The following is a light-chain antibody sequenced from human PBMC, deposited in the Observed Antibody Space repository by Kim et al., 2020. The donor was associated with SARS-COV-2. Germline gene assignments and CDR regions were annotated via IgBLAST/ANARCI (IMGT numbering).Light chain of an antibody. V-gene: IGKV3-20*01. CDR2: DVS. CDR1: QSVSSNY. Sequence: PGESATPSCRARQSVSSNYLAWYQQRRGQAPRLLIFDVSRRVTGIPDRFSGSGSGTDFTLTISRLEPEDFAVYHCQHYGGSPPNTFGQGTRLEIK. J-gene: IGKJ5*01. CDR3: QHYGGSPPNT.